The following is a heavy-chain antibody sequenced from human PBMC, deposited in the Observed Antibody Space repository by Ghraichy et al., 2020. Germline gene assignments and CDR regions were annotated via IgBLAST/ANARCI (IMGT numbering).Heavy chain of an antibody. CDR2: IKEDGSEK. CDR3: ARSGGRDDYMGDS. D-gene: IGHD5-24*01. J-gene: IGHJ4*02. Sequence: GGSLRLSCAASGFSFTSYWVSWVRHTPGKGLEWLANIKEDGSEKYYVDSVEGRFSISRDNAKNALYLEMNSLRDEDTAVYYCARSGGRDDYMGDSWGQGTLVTVSS. CDR1: GFSFTSYW. V-gene: IGHV3-7*01.